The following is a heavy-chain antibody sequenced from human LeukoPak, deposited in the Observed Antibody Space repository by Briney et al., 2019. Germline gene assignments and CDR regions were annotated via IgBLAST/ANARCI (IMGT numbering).Heavy chain of an antibody. D-gene: IGHD5-18*01. CDR2: INPNSGGT. CDR3: APMVYTYGCLDY. CDR1: GYTFTGSY. V-gene: IGHV1-2*02. J-gene: IGHJ4*02. Sequence: ASVKVSCKASGYTFTGSYIHWVRQAPGQGLEWMGWINPNSGGTNYAQKFQGRFTMTRDTSISTAYMELSRLKSDDTAVYYCAPMVYTYGCLDYWGQGTLVTVSS.